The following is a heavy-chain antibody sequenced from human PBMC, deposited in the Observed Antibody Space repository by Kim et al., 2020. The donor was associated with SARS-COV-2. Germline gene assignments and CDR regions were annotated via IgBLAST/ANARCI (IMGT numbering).Heavy chain of an antibody. CDR3: ARFGPYYSCGMDV. D-gene: IGHD3-16*01. Sequence: LADTVEGRFTLSRDTSEKTLCLQMSSLRAEDTAVYYFARFGPYYSCGMDVWGQGTTVTVSS. J-gene: IGHJ6*02. V-gene: IGHV3-30*14.